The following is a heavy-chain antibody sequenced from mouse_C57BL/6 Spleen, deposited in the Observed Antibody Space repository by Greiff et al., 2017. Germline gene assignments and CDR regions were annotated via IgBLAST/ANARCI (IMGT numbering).Heavy chain of an antibody. CDR3: ARGYGSSSPRV. CDR2: IYPGSGST. CDR1: GYTFTSYW. V-gene: IGHV1-55*01. Sequence: VKLQQPGAELVKPGASVKMSCKASGYTFTSYWITWVKQRPGQGLEWIGDIYPGSGSTNYNEKFKSKATLTVDTSSSTAYMQLSSLTSEDSAVYYCARGYGSSSPRVWGTGTTVTVSS. D-gene: IGHD1-1*01. J-gene: IGHJ1*03.